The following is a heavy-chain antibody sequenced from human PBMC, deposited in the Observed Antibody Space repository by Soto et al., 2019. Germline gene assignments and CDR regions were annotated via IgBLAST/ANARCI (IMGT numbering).Heavy chain of an antibody. Sequence: GGSLRLSCAASGFTFRSYAMSWVRQAPGKGLEWVSAVAGSTGSTYYADSVKGRFTISRDNSKNTLYLQMNSLSAEDTAVYYCAKEGDYGDYFDYWGQGTLVTVSS. CDR2: VAGSTGST. J-gene: IGHJ4*02. V-gene: IGHV3-23*01. CDR3: AKEGDYGDYFDY. CDR1: GFTFRSYA. D-gene: IGHD4-17*01.